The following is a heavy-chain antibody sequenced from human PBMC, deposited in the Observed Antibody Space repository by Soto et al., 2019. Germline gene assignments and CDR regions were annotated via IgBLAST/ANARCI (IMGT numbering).Heavy chain of an antibody. Sequence: QVQLVQSGAEVRKPGSSVRVSCKASGGSFNRHTISWVRQAPGQGLEWMGGIIPIFGTANHAQKFQGRVTIIADESTITVYMELSSVRSDDTAIYYGERGWGYDSTDYYYASWGQGTLVIVSS. V-gene: IGHV1-69*01. CDR1: GGSFNRHT. CDR2: IIPIFGTA. D-gene: IGHD3-22*01. CDR3: ERGWGYDSTDYYYAS. J-gene: IGHJ5*02.